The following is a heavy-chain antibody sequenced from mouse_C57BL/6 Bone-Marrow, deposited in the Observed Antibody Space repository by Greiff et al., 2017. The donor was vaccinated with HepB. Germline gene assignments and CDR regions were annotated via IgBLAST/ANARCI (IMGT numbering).Heavy chain of an antibody. Sequence: EVQRVESGGGLVQPGGSLKLSCAASGFTFSDYYMYWVRQTPEKRLEWVAYISNGGGSTYYPDTVKGRFTISRDNAKNTLYLQMSRLKSEDTAMYYCASDGYCAMDYWGQGTSVTVSS. D-gene: IGHD2-3*01. CDR1: GFTFSDYY. V-gene: IGHV5-12*01. CDR2: ISNGGGST. J-gene: IGHJ4*01. CDR3: ASDGYCAMDY.